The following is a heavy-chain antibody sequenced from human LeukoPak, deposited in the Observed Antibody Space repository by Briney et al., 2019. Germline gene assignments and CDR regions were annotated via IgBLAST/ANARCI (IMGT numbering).Heavy chain of an antibody. Sequence: PSETLSLTCTVSGGSISDYYWTWIRQSPGKRPEWLAYIRYSGSRNYNPSPKSRLSLSVDTSKNHFSLTLTSVTAADTAVYYCARANYYDSSGYLYYFDYWGQGTLVTVSS. CDR3: ARANYYDSSGYLYYFDY. CDR1: GGSISDYY. J-gene: IGHJ4*02. D-gene: IGHD3-22*01. CDR2: IRYSGSR. V-gene: IGHV4-59*08.